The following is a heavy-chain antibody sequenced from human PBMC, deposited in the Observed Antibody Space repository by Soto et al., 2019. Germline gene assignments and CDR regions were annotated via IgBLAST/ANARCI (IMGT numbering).Heavy chain of an antibody. CDR1: GFTFSSYS. Sequence: GGSLRLSCAASGFTFSSYSMNWVRQAPGKGLEWVSSISSSSSYIYYADSVKGRFTISRDNAKNSLYLQMNSLRAEDTAVYYCAREPQQQLVRYYFDYWGQGTLVTVSS. V-gene: IGHV3-21*01. D-gene: IGHD6-6*01. CDR2: ISSSSSYI. J-gene: IGHJ4*02. CDR3: AREPQQQLVRYYFDY.